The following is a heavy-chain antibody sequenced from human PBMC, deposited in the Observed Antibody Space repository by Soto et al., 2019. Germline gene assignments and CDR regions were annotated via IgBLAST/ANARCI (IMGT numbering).Heavy chain of an antibody. D-gene: IGHD3-16*01. CDR2: IYHTGLT. CDR1: GDSISSSHW. J-gene: IGHJ4*02. CDR3: ARHRGSYGGEYYFDY. Sequence: SETLSLTCAVSGDSISSSHWWSWVRQPPGKGLEWIGEIYHTGLTSYNPSLKSRVTISVDKSKNHFSLKLSSVTAADTAVYYCARHRGSYGGEYYFDYWGQGSQVTVSS. V-gene: IGHV4-4*02.